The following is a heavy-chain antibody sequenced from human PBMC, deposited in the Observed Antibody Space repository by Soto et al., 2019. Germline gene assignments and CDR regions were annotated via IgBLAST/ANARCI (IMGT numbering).Heavy chain of an antibody. Sequence: PGGSLRLSCAASGFTFSDYYISWICQAPGKGLEWLSYVSSSGDYRNHARSVKGRFTISRDNAKSSLYLQMNSLRAEDTAVYYCARDGTGSGSYYIPNIDYWGQGTLVTVSS. CDR2: VSSSGDYR. J-gene: IGHJ4*02. CDR1: GFTFSDYY. CDR3: ARDGTGSGSYYIPNIDY. D-gene: IGHD3-10*01. V-gene: IGHV3-11*06.